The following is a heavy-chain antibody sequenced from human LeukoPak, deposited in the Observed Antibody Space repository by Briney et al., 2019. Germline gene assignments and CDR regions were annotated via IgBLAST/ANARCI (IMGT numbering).Heavy chain of an antibody. CDR3: AKVGVYYDRPDFDY. CDR2: IQYDGSNK. V-gene: IGHV3-30*02. D-gene: IGHD3-22*01. CDR1: GFTFSSYG. Sequence: PGGSLRLSCAASGFTFSSYGMHWVRQAPGKGLEWVAFIQYDGSNKYYADSVKGRFTISRDNSKNTLYLQMNSLRAEGTAVYYCAKVGVYYDRPDFDYWGQGTLSPSPQ. J-gene: IGHJ4*02.